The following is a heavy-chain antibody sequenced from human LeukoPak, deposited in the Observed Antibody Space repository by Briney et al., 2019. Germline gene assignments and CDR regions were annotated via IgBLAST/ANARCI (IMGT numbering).Heavy chain of an antibody. V-gene: IGHV4-34*01. CDR1: GGSFSGYY. J-gene: IGHJ3*02. Sequence: PSETLSLTCAVYGGSFSGYYWSWIRQPPGKGLEWIGEINHSGSTNYNPSLKSRVTISVDTSKNQFSLKLSSVTAADTAVYYCARIGQRAFDIWGQGTMVTVSS. CDR2: INHSGST. CDR3: ARIGQRAFDI. D-gene: IGHD5-24*01.